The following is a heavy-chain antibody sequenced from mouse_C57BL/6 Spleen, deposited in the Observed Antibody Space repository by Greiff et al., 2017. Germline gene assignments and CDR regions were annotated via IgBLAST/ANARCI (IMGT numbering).Heavy chain of an antibody. CDR1: GFTFSSYA. CDR2: ISSGGDYI. Sequence: EVHLVESGEGLVKPGGSLKLSCAASGFTFSSYAMSWVRQTPEKRLAWVAYISSGGDYIYYADTVKGRFTISRDNAMNTLYLQMSSLKSEDTAMYYCTRAYGSSYPDWYFDVWGTGTTVTVSS. V-gene: IGHV5-9-1*02. CDR3: TRAYGSSYPDWYFDV. D-gene: IGHD1-1*01. J-gene: IGHJ1*03.